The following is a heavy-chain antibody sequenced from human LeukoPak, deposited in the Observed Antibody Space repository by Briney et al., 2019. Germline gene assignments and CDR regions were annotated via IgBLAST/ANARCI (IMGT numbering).Heavy chain of an antibody. V-gene: IGHV3-53*01. CDR2: MFSGGTP. Sequence: PGGSLRLSCAASGFTVSSSHMCWVRQAPGKGLEWVSVMFSGGTPYYADSVKGRFTISRDNSKNTLFLQMSSLRAEDTAVYYCTRGISSGSAFDIWGQGTMVTVSS. CDR3: TRGISSGSAFDI. D-gene: IGHD6-19*01. J-gene: IGHJ3*02. CDR1: GFTVSSSH.